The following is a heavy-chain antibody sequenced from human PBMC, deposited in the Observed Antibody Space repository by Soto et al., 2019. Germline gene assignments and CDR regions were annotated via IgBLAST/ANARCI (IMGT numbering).Heavy chain of an antibody. Sequence: GESLKISCEASGYMFPIYHISWVRQMPGKGLEWVGKIDPSDSRTMYRPSSRARITISVDNSINTAYLEWGRLKASDTAIYYWARQDSNGVLSFWGQGTQVPVSS. D-gene: IGHD2-8*01. CDR2: IDPSDSRT. CDR1: GYMFPIYH. CDR3: ARQDSNGVLSF. J-gene: IGHJ4*02. V-gene: IGHV5-10-1*01.